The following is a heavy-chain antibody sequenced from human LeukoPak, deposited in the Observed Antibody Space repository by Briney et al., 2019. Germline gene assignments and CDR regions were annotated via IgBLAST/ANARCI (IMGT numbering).Heavy chain of an antibody. Sequence: PSETLSLTCAVYGGSFSGHYWSWIRQPPGKGLEWIGEIKHSGSSNYNPSLKSRVTISLDTSKNQFSLKLSSVTAADTAVYYCARDWYYYDSSGMNWFDPWGQGTLVTVSS. V-gene: IGHV4-34*01. CDR1: GGSFSGHY. CDR3: ARDWYYYDSSGMNWFDP. CDR2: IKHSGSS. J-gene: IGHJ5*02. D-gene: IGHD3-22*01.